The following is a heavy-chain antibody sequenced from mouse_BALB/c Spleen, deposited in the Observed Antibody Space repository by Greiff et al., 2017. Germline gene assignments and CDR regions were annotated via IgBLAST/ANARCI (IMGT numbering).Heavy chain of an antibody. D-gene: IGHD2-10*02. J-gene: IGHJ3*01. CDR1: GYTFSSYW. CDR3: ARRRVWGRFAY. Sequence: QVQLKESGAELMKPGASVKISCKATGYTFSSYWIEWVKQRPGHGLEWIGEILPGSGSTNYNEKFKGKATFTADTSSNTAYMQLSSLTSEDSAVYYCARRRVWGRFAYWGQGTLVTVSA. CDR2: ILPGSGST. V-gene: IGHV1-9*01.